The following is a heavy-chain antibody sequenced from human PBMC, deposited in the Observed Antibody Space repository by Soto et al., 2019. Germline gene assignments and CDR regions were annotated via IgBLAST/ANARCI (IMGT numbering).Heavy chain of an antibody. CDR2: ISWNSGSI. D-gene: IGHD4-17*01. J-gene: IGHJ1*01. CDR3: AKDRYDHGDYVAYFQH. CDR1: ELNIVDYA. V-gene: IGHV3-9*01. Sequence: LRDSCAAAELNIVDYASHRVRKNKGKGLEWVSGISWNSGSIGYADSVKGRFTISRDNAKNSLYLQMNSLRAEDTALYYCAKDRYDHGDYVAYFQHWGQGTLVTVSS.